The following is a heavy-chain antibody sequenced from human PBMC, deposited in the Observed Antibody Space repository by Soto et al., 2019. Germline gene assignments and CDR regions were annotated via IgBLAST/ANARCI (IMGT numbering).Heavy chain of an antibody. CDR1: GFTFSSYS. D-gene: IGHD6-13*01. CDR2: ISSSSSYI. CDR3: ARSTRLKAALGAFDI. V-gene: IGHV3-21*01. J-gene: IGHJ3*02. Sequence: EVQLVESGGGLVKPGGSLRLSCAASGFTFSSYSMNWVRQAPGKGLEWVSSISSSSSYIYYADSVKGRFTISRDNAKNSLYLQMNSLRAEDTAVYYCARSTRLKAALGAFDIWGQGTMVTVSS.